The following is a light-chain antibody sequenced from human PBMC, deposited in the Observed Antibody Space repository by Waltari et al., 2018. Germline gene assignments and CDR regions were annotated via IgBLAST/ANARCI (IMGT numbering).Light chain of an antibody. J-gene: IGLJ1*01. CDR2: GNS. CDR3: QSYDSSLSGYV. Sequence: QSVLTQPPSVSGAPGQRVTISCTGSSSNIGAGYDVYWYQQLPGTGPKLLRYGNSNRPSGVPDRFSGSKSGTSASLAITGLQAEDEADYYCQSYDSSLSGYVFGTGTKVTVL. V-gene: IGLV1-40*01. CDR1: SSNIGAGYD.